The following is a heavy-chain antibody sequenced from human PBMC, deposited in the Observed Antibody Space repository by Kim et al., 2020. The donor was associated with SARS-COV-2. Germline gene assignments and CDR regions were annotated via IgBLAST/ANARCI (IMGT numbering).Heavy chain of an antibody. CDR2: IIPIFGTA. Sequence: SVKVSCKASGGTFSSYAISWVRQAPGQGLEWMGGIIPIFGTANYAQKFQGRVTITADESTSTAYMELSSLRSEDTAVYYCASTSHTRASAFDYWGQGTLVTVSS. CDR3: ASTSHTRASAFDY. V-gene: IGHV1-69*13. J-gene: IGHJ4*02. CDR1: GGTFSSYA. D-gene: IGHD2-15*01.